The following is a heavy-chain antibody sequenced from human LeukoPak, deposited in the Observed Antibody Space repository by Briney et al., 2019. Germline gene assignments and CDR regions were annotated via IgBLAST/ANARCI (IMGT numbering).Heavy chain of an antibody. CDR2: INTNTGNP. CDR1: GYTFTNNA. V-gene: IGHV7-4-1*02. CDR3: GRDPRLGIRGYTYGYIDH. D-gene: IGHD5-18*01. J-gene: IGHJ4*02. Sequence: ASVKVSCKTSGYTFTNNAINWVRQAPGQGLEWMGWINTNTGNPTYAQGFFTGRYVFSLDTSASTAYLQINGLKADDTAVYYCGRDPRLGIRGYTYGYIDHWGQGPLLTVAS.